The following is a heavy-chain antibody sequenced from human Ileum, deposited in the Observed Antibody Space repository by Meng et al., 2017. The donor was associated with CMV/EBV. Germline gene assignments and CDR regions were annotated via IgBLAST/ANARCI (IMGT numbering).Heavy chain of an antibody. CDR3: ARGRMLDH. Sequence: KVSCKTSGFTFPIYDVHWVRQATGQGLEWMGWMSPKSGQTGLAQKYQGRVTMTSDTSITTAYMELSSLTSDDTAMYYCARGRMLDHWGQGTLVTVSS. V-gene: IGHV1-8*01. CDR1: GFTFPIYD. D-gene: IGHD1-14*01. CDR2: MSPKSGQT. J-gene: IGHJ5*02.